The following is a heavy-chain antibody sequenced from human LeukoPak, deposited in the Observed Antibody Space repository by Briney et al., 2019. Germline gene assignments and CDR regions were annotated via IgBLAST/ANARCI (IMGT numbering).Heavy chain of an antibody. D-gene: IGHD3-22*01. CDR1: GGSISSYY. CDR2: IYYSGST. Sequence: PSETLSLTCTVSGGSISSYYWSWIRQPPGKGLEWIGYIYYSGSTNYNPSLKSRVTISVDTSKNQFSLKLSSVTAADTAVYYCARRGSGYFFDYWGQGTLVTVSS. J-gene: IGHJ4*02. V-gene: IGHV4-59*01. CDR3: ARRGSGYFFDY.